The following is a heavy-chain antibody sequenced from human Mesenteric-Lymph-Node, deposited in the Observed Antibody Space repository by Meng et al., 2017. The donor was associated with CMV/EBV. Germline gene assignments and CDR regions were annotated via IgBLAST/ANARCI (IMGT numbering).Heavy chain of an antibody. Sequence: GSLRLSCTVSGGSISSSSYYWGWIRQPPGKGLEWIGYIYYSGSTNYNPSLKSRVTISVDTSKNQFSLKLSSVTAADTAVYYCARDFEYSSSSSWFDPWGQGTLVTVSS. CDR3: ARDFEYSSSSSWFDP. CDR2: IYYSGST. D-gene: IGHD6-6*01. CDR1: GGSISSSSYY. J-gene: IGHJ5*02. V-gene: IGHV4-61*01.